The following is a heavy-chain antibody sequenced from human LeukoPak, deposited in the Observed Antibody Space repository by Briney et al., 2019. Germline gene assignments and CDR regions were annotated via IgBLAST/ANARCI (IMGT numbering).Heavy chain of an antibody. CDR2: TYYRSKWYN. V-gene: IGHV6-1*01. D-gene: IGHD6-25*01. Sequence: SQTLSLTCAISGDSISSNSAAWSWIRPSPSRGLEWLGRTYYRSKWYNNYAISVKSRITINPDTSKNQFSLQLNSVTPEDTAVYYCARELCTSSSGPNNWIDPWDQGTLVTVSS. CDR3: ARELCTSSSGPNNWIDP. CDR1: GDSISSNSAA. J-gene: IGHJ5*02.